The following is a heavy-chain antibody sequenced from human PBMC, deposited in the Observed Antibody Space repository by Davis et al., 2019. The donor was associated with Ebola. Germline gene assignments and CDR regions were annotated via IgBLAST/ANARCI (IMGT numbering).Heavy chain of an antibody. CDR1: GYTLTELS. CDR3: ARGYCSGGSCYSPDY. J-gene: IGHJ4*02. Sequence: AASVKVSCKVSGYTLTELSIHWVRQAPGKGLEWMGSVDPEDGETIYAQKFQGRVTMAGDTSTDTAYMELRSLRSDDTAVYYCARGYCSGGSCYSPDYWGQGTLVTVSS. CDR2: VDPEDGET. V-gene: IGHV1-24*01. D-gene: IGHD2-15*01.